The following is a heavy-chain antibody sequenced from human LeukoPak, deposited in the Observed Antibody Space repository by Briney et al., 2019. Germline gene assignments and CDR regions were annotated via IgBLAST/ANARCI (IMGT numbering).Heavy chain of an antibody. Sequence: ASVKVSCKASGYTFTSYYMHWVRQAPGLGLEWMGIINPSGGSTSYAQKFQGRVTMTKDTSTSTVYMELSSLRSEDTAVYYCASIGIAAAGADYWGQGTLVTVSS. CDR1: GYTFTSYY. CDR2: INPSGGST. J-gene: IGHJ4*02. D-gene: IGHD6-13*01. V-gene: IGHV1-46*01. CDR3: ASIGIAAAGADY.